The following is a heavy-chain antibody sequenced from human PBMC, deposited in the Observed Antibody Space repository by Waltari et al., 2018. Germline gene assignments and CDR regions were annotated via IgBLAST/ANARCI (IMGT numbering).Heavy chain of an antibody. V-gene: IGHV3-74*01. CDR3: VRSGFMYV. J-gene: IGHJ6*02. D-gene: IGHD3-10*01. CDR2: IKSDGSIT. CDR1: FSTYW. Sequence: FSTYWMNWARQAPGEGLVSVSRIKSDGSITAYADSVKGRFTISRDNAKNTLYLQMNSLRVADTAVYYCVRSGFMYVWGQGTTVTVSS.